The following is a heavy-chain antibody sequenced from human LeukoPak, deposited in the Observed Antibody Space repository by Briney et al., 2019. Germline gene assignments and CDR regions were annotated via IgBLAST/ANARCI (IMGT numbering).Heavy chain of an antibody. CDR3: ASLRVPGDFDY. V-gene: IGHV4-34*01. J-gene: IGHJ4*02. Sequence: SETLSLTCAVYGGSFSGYYWGRIRQPPGKGLEWIGNIYHSGNTYYNSSLKSRVTISVDTSKNQFSLRLTSVTAADTAVYYCASLRVPGDFDYWGQGTLVTVSS. D-gene: IGHD3-16*01. CDR1: GGSFSGYY. CDR2: IYHSGNT.